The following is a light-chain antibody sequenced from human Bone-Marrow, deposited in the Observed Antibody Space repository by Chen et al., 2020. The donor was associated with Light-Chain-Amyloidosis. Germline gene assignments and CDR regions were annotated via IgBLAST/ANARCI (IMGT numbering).Light chain of an antibody. Sequence: QSALTQPASVSGSPGQSITISCTGTSGDVGTYNYVSWYQQHPGKAPTVMIYAVSNRPSGVSSRFSGSKSANTASLTISGLQAEDEADYYCSSFTSSSSYVFGPGTKVTVL. J-gene: IGLJ1*01. CDR1: SGDVGTYNY. CDR2: AVS. CDR3: SSFTSSSSYV. V-gene: IGLV2-14*01.